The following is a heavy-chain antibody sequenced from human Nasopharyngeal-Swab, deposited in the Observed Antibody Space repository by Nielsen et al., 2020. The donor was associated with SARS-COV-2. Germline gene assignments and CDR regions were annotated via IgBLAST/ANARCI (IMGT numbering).Heavy chain of an antibody. D-gene: IGHD3-10*01. V-gene: IGHV4-39*01. Sequence: SETLSLTCTVSGGSISSSSYYWGWIRQPPGKGLEWIGSIYYSGSTYYNPSLKSRVTISVDTSKNQFSLKLSSVTAADTAVYYCASPSMVRGVIEVGDYCGMDVWGQGTTVTVSS. CDR2: IYYSGST. CDR1: GGSISSSSYY. J-gene: IGHJ6*02. CDR3: ASPSMVRGVIEVGDYCGMDV.